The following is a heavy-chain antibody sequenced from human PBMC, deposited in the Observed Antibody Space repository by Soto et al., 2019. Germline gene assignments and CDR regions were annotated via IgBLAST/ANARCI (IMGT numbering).Heavy chain of an antibody. Sequence: SETLSLTCSLSGGSINSSDHFWGWIRQTPGKGLEWIGSVYYTETTYYNPSLKSPVTISVETSRNTFSLKVNSVTAADTGIYYCARQRVLSTNMFISSFDPWGQGTLVTVSS. J-gene: IGHJ5*02. CDR2: VYYTETT. CDR3: ARQRVLSTNMFISSFDP. V-gene: IGHV4-39*01. D-gene: IGHD3-10*02. CDR1: GGSINSSDHF.